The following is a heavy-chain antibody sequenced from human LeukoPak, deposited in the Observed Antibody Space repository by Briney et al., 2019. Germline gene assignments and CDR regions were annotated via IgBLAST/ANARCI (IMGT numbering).Heavy chain of an antibody. D-gene: IGHD5-18*01. CDR2: ISSSSSTI. CDR1: GFTLSSYT. CDR3: ARYVDTTMLT. V-gene: IGHV3-48*02. J-gene: IGHJ4*02. Sequence: QPGGPLKLSGAAPGFTLSSYTMNWFRKAPGKGLKWVSYISSSSSTIYYADSVKGRFTISRDNAKNSLYLQMNSLRDEDTAVYYCARYVDTTMLTWGQGTLVTVSS.